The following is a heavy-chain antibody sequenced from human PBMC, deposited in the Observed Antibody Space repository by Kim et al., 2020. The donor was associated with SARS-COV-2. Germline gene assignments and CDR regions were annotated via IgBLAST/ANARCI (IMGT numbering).Heavy chain of an antibody. CDR2: IWGDHSHI. V-gene: IGHV3-23*03. J-gene: IGHJ4*01. CDR3: GKDREPDTGYDVDY. Sequence: GGSLRLSCVASGFIFTTYTMSWVRQAPGEGPEWVATIWGDHSHINYADPVKGRFTISRDNSKNTLYLQMNSLRAEDTAIYYCGKDREPDTGYDVDYWGQGTLVTVSS. D-gene: IGHD5-12*01. CDR1: GFIFTTYT.